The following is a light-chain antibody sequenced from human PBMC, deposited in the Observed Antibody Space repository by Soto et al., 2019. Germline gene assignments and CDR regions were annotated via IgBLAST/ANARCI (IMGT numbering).Light chain of an antibody. CDR3: QQYNSMLS. J-gene: IGKJ4*01. CDR1: HDVSRN. Sequence: DIQMTQSPSSLSASVGDRVTIACQSSHDVSRNLNWFQQKPGEAPKLLIYDASNLERGVPSRFSASGSGTDFTFTISSLQHEDVATYYCQQYNSMLSFGGRTEIELK. V-gene: IGKV1-33*01. CDR2: DAS.